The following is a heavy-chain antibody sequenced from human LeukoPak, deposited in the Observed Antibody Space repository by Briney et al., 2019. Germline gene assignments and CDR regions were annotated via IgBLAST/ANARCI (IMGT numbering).Heavy chain of an antibody. CDR1: GFTFSSYA. CDR3: AKSPYSGSPDAFDI. CDR2: ISGTGDIT. D-gene: IGHD1-26*01. V-gene: IGHV3-23*01. J-gene: IGHJ3*02. Sequence: PGGSLRLSSAASGFTFSSYAMSWVRQAPGKGLEWVSAISGTGDITYYADSVKGRFTISRDNSKNTLYLQMNSLRVEDTAVYYCAKSPYSGSPDAFDIWGQGTLVTVSS.